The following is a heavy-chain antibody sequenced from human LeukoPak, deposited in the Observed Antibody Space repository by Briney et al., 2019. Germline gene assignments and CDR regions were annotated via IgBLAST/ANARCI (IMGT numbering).Heavy chain of an antibody. Sequence: GGSLRLSCAASGFTVSNNYMSWVRQAPGKGLEWVSVIHSGGTTNYADSVQGRFTISRDNSKTTVYLHMNSLRAGDTAVYYCARDSESGYVPFASWGQGTLVTVSS. CDR3: ARDSESGYVPFAS. J-gene: IGHJ4*02. V-gene: IGHV3-53*01. CDR2: IHSGGTT. CDR1: GFTVSNNY. D-gene: IGHD5-12*01.